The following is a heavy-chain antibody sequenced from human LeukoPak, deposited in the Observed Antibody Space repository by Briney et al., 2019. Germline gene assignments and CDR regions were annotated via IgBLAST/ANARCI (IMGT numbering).Heavy chain of an antibody. CDR1: GGSISSGDYY. J-gene: IGHJ5*02. D-gene: IGHD5-18*01. CDR2: IYYSGST. V-gene: IGHV4-30-4*08. Sequence: SETLSLTCTVSGGSISSGDYYWSWIRQPPGKGLEWIGYIYYSGSTYYNPSLKSRVTISVDTSKDQFSLKLSSVTAAGTAVYYCAREGYLRKNWFDPWGQGTLVTVSS. CDR3: AREGYLRKNWFDP.